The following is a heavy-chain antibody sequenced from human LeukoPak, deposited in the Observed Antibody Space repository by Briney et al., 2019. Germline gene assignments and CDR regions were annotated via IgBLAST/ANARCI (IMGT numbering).Heavy chain of an antibody. J-gene: IGHJ4*02. D-gene: IGHD6-13*01. CDR3: ARFVGQLVKPPYFDY. CDR1: GGSISSSSFY. V-gene: IGHV4-61*05. Sequence: SETLSLTCTVSGGSISSSSFYWGWIRQPPGKGLEWIGYIFYSGSTNYNPSLKSRVTISVDKSKNQFSLKLSSVTAADTAVYYCARFVGQLVKPPYFDYWGQGTLVTVSS. CDR2: IFYSGST.